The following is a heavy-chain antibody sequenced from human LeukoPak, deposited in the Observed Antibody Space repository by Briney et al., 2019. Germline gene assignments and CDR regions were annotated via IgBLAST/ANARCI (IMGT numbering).Heavy chain of an antibody. CDR2: ISGSGGST. Sequence: GGSLRLSCAASGFTFSNAWMSWVRQAPGKGLEWVSAISGSGGSTYYADSVKGRFTISRDNSKNTLYLQMNSLRAEDTAVYYCAKGLPDMYYYYGMDVWGQGTTVTVSS. J-gene: IGHJ6*02. CDR1: GFTFSNAW. V-gene: IGHV3-23*01. D-gene: IGHD2-15*01. CDR3: AKGLPDMYYYYGMDV.